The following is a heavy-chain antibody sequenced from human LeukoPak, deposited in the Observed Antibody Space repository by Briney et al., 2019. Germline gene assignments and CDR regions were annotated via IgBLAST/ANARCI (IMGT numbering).Heavy chain of an antibody. D-gene: IGHD6-19*01. J-gene: IGHJ4*02. V-gene: IGHV3-30*02. CDR1: GFTFSRYG. Sequence: GGSLRLSCAASGFTFSRYGMHWVRQAPGKGLEWVAVIWYDGSNEYYADSVKGRFTISRDNSKNTLYLQMNSLRAEDTAVYYCAKDRGGIAVAGTDYWGQGTLVTVSS. CDR2: IWYDGSNE. CDR3: AKDRGGIAVAGTDY.